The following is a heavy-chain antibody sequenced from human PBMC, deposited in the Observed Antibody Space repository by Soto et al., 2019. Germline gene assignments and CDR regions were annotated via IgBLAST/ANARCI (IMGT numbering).Heavy chain of an antibody. Sequence: QVQLVQSGAEVKKPGASVKVSCKASGYTFTSYAMHWVRQAPGQRLEWMGWINAGNGNTKYSHKFQGRVTITRDTSASTAYMELSSLRSEDTAVYYCARGLNGYLHYFDYWGQGTPVTVSS. V-gene: IGHV1-3*01. J-gene: IGHJ4*02. CDR1: GYTFTSYA. D-gene: IGHD5-18*01. CDR2: INAGNGNT. CDR3: ARGLNGYLHYFDY.